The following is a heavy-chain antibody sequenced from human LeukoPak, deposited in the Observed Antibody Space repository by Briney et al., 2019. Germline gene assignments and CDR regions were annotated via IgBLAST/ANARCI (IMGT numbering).Heavy chain of an antibody. V-gene: IGHV1-2*02. J-gene: IGHJ4*02. CDR3: ARAMIRGVITVAY. Sequence: GASVKVSCKASGYTFTDYYIHWVRQAPGQGLEWMGWINPNSGVTNHAQKFQGRVTMTRDTSISTAYMEVSRLRFDDTAIYYCARAMIRGVITVAYWGQGSLVTISS. CDR2: INPNSGVT. D-gene: IGHD3-10*01. CDR1: GYTFTDYY.